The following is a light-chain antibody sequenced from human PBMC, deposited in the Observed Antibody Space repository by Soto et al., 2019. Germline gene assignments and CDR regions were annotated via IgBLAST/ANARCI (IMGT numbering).Light chain of an antibody. CDR2: EVS. Sequence: QSALTQPPSASGSPGQSVTISCTGTSRDVGGYNYVSWYQQHPGKAPKLMIYEVSKRPSGVPDRFSGSKSGNTASLTVSGLQAEDEADYYCSSGVVFGGGTQLTVL. CDR1: SRDVGGYNY. J-gene: IGLJ2*01. CDR3: SSGVV. V-gene: IGLV2-8*01.